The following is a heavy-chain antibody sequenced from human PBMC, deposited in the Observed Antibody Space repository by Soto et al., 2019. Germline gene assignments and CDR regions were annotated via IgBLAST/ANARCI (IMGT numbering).Heavy chain of an antibody. Sequence: SQTLSLTCAISGESVSSNSAAWNWIRQSPSRGLEWLGRTYYRSKWYNDYAVSVKSRITINPDTSKNQFSLQLNSVTPEDTAVYYCATAGYCSGGSCYSRGYFDYWGQGTLVTVSS. D-gene: IGHD2-15*01. CDR1: GESVSSNSAA. V-gene: IGHV6-1*01. CDR3: ATAGYCSGGSCYSRGYFDY. J-gene: IGHJ4*02. CDR2: TYYRSKWYN.